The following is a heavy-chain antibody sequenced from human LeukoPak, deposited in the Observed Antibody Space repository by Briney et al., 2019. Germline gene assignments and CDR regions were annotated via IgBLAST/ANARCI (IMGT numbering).Heavy chain of an antibody. CDR1: GGSFSGYY. CDR2: INHSGST. J-gene: IGHJ4*02. D-gene: IGHD1-7*01. V-gene: IGHV4-34*01. Sequence: SETLSLTCAVSGGSFSGYYWSWIRQPPGKGLEWIGEINHSGSTNYNPSLKSRVTISVDTSKNQFSLKLSSVTAADTAVYYCARGVTGTTQLFDYWGQGTLVTVSS. CDR3: ARGVTGTTQLFDY.